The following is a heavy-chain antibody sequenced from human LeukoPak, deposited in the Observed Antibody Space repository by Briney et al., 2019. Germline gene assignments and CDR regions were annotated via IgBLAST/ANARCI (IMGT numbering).Heavy chain of an antibody. CDR3: AKASPVYYDSSGYSGSGFDY. CDR1: GFTFDDYA. D-gene: IGHD3-22*01. CDR2: ISWNSGSI. V-gene: IGHV3-9*01. Sequence: GRSLRLSCAASGFTFDDYAMHWVRQAPGKGLEWVSGISWNSGSIGYADSVKGRFTISRDNAKNSLYLQMNSLRAEDTALYYCAKASPVYYDSSGYSGSGFDYWGQGTLATVSS. J-gene: IGHJ4*02.